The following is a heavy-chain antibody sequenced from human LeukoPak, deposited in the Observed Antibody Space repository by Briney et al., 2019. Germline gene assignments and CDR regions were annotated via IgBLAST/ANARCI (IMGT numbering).Heavy chain of an antibody. J-gene: IGHJ4*02. CDR2: ISWNSGSI. V-gene: IGHV3-9*01. CDR1: GFTFSSYW. CDR3: AKDIYPDDYGDYVFTY. D-gene: IGHD4-17*01. Sequence: PGGSLRLSCAASGFTFSSYWMHWVRQAPGKGLEWVSGISWNSGSIGYADSVKGRFTISRDNAKNSLYLQMNSLRAEDTALYYCAKDIYPDDYGDYVFTYWGQGTLVTVSS.